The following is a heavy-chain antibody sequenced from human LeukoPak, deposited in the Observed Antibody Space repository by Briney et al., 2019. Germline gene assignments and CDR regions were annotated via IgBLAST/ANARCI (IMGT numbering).Heavy chain of an antibody. Sequence: QPGGSLRLSCAASGFTFSSYGMHWVRQAPGKGLEWVSFIRYDGTIKYYADSVKGRFTISRDNSKNTMYLQMNSVRPEDTAVYYCARTDCSGSSCYKIYYFDYWGQGTLVTVSS. V-gene: IGHV3-30*02. J-gene: IGHJ4*02. CDR1: GFTFSSYG. D-gene: IGHD2-15*01. CDR2: IRYDGTIK. CDR3: ARTDCSGSSCYKIYYFDY.